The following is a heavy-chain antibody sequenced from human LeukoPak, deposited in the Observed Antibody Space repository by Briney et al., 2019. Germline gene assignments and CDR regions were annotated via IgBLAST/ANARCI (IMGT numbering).Heavy chain of an antibody. D-gene: IGHD4-17*01. CDR1: GFSFNNYA. Sequence: PGGSLRLSCSASGFSFNNYAMSWIRQAPGKGLTWVSLVSPAYGRTYYADSVKGRFTISRDNSNNMLSLYMSSLRADDTAVYYCARENCGDYVLLFDPWGQGTLVTVSS. J-gene: IGHJ5*02. CDR2: VSPAYGRT. V-gene: IGHV3-23*01. CDR3: ARENCGDYVLLFDP.